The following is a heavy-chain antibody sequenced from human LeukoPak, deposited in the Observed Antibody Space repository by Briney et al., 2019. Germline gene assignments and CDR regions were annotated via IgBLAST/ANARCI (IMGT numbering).Heavy chain of an antibody. CDR1: GFTFSDYY. Sequence: PGGSLRLSCAASGFTFSDYYMSWIRQAPGKGLEWVSYISSSSSYTNYADSVKGRFTISRDNAKNSLYLQMNSLRAEDTAVNYCARYLSITMIVVYYYGMDVWGRGTTVTVSS. CDR3: ARYLSITMIVVYYYGMDV. J-gene: IGHJ6*02. V-gene: IGHV3-11*06. D-gene: IGHD3-22*01. CDR2: ISSSSSYT.